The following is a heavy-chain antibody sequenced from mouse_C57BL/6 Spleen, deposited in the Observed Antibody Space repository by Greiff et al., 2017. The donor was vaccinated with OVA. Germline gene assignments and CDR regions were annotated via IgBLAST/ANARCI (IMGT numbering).Heavy chain of an antibody. Sequence: VKLQQPGAELVKPGASVKLSCKASGYTFTSYWMHWVKQRPGQGLEWIGEIDPSDSYTNYNQKFKGKSTLTVDKSSSTAYMQLSSLTSEDSAVYYCARAGYGNSHWYFDGWGTGTTVTVSS. CDR1: GYTFTSYW. D-gene: IGHD2-10*02. J-gene: IGHJ1*03. CDR3: ARAGYGNSHWYFDG. CDR2: IDPSDSYT. V-gene: IGHV1-69*01.